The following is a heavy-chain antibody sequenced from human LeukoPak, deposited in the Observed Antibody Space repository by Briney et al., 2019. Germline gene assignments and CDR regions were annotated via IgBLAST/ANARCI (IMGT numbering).Heavy chain of an antibody. D-gene: IGHD3-3*01. J-gene: IGHJ6*02. CDR3: ARDDFWSGYNEYYYYGMDV. CDR2: IVVGSGNT. Sequence: ASVKVSCKASGFTFTSSAVQWVRQARGQRLEWIGWIVVGSGNTNYAQKFQGRVTITADESTSTAYKELSSLRSEDTAVYYCARDDFWSGYNEYYYYGMDVWGQGTTVTVSS. CDR1: GFTFTSSA. V-gene: IGHV1-58*01.